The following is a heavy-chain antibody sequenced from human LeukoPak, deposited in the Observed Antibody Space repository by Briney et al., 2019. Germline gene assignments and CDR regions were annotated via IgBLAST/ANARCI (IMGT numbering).Heavy chain of an antibody. CDR1: GYTFTGYY. CDR3: ARVNDSSGYTYFYYYGMDV. Sequence: GASVKVSCKASGYTFTGYYMHWVRQPPGQGLEWMGWINPNSGGTNYAQKFQGRVTMTRDTSISTAYMELSRLRSDDTAVYHCARVNDSSGYTYFYYYGMDVWGQGTTVTVSS. J-gene: IGHJ6*02. V-gene: IGHV1-2*02. D-gene: IGHD3-22*01. CDR2: INPNSGGT.